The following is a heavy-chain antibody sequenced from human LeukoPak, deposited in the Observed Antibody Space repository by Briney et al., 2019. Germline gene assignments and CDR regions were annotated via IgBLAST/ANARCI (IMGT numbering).Heavy chain of an antibody. D-gene: IGHD1-1*01. CDR1: GGSFSGYY. J-gene: IGHJ6*03. CDR2: INHSGST. V-gene: IGHV4-34*01. CDR3: ARLPGGYYYYMDV. Sequence: SETLSLTCAVYGGSFSGYYWSWIRQPPGKGLEWIGEINHSGSTNYNPSLKSRVTTSVDTSKTQFSLKLSSVTATATAVYYCARLPGGYYYYMDVWGKGTTVTVSS.